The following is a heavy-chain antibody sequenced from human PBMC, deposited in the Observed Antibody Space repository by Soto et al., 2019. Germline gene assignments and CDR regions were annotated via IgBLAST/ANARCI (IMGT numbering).Heavy chain of an antibody. Sequence: GGSLRLSCAASGFTVSSTYMTWCRQAPGKGLEWVSVIYSAGNTYYADSVKGRFTISRDNSRNTVYLQMNSLRAEDTAIYYCARDSRYVGDNYGLDHWGQGSLVTVSS. CDR1: GFTVSSTY. CDR2: IYSAGNT. V-gene: IGHV3-53*01. J-gene: IGHJ4*02. CDR3: ARDSRYVGDNYGLDH. D-gene: IGHD3-16*01.